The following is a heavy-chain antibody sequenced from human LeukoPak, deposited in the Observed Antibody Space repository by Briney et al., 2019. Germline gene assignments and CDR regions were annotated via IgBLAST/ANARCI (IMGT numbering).Heavy chain of an antibody. J-gene: IGHJ3*02. V-gene: IGHV3-48*03. CDR2: ISSSGSTI. D-gene: IGHD3-22*01. CDR3: ARDVSGYYFRSNDAFDI. CDR1: GFTFSSYE. Sequence: PGGSLRLSCAASGFTFSSYEMNWVRQAPGKGLEWVSYISSSGSTIYYADSVKGRFTISRDNAKNSLYLQMNSLRAEDTAVYYCARDVSGYYFRSNDAFDIWGQGTMVTVSS.